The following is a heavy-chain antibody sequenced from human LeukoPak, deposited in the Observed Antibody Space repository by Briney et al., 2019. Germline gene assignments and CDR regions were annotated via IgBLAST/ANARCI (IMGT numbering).Heavy chain of an antibody. CDR3: ARDLYGDQNWFDP. Sequence: GASVTVSCKASGYTFTGYYMHWVRQAPGQGLEWMGWINPNSGGTNYAQKFQGRVTMTRDASISTAYMELSRLRSDDTAVYYCARDLYGDQNWFDPWGQGTLVTVSS. V-gene: IGHV1-2*02. CDR1: GYTFTGYY. CDR2: INPNSGGT. J-gene: IGHJ5*02. D-gene: IGHD4-17*01.